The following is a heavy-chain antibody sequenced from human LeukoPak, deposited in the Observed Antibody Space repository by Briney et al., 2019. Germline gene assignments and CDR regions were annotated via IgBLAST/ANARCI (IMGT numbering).Heavy chain of an antibody. D-gene: IGHD2-15*01. CDR2: INPSGGST. CDR3: ARGVRLGYCSGGSCSHFDY. J-gene: IGHJ4*02. V-gene: IGHV1-46*01. Sequence: ASVKVSCKASGYTFTSYYMHWVRQAPGQGLEWMGIINPSGGSTSYAQKFQGRVTMTRDTSTSTVYMELSSLRSGDTAVYYCARGVRLGYCSGGSCSHFDYWGQGTLVTVSS. CDR1: GYTFTSYY.